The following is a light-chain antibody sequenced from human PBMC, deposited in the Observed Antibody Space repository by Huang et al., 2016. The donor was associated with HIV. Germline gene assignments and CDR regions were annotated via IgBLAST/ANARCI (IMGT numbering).Light chain of an antibody. V-gene: IGKV1-39*01. CDR3: QQSDSRPYT. CDR2: DAS. Sequence: DIQMTQSPSSLSASVGDRVTITCRASQTIGTFLNWYQHISGKPPKLLIFDASTLQSGVPSRVSGGGRGTDFTLTISSLQPEDFATYYCQQSDSRPYTFGQGT. CDR1: QTIGTF. J-gene: IGKJ2*01.